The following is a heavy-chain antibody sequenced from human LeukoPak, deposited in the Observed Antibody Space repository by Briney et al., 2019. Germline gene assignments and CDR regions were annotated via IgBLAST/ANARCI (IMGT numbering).Heavy chain of an antibody. CDR1: GGTFSSYA. CDR2: IIPIFGTA. V-gene: IGHV1-69*05. J-gene: IGHJ4*02. Sequence: ASVKVSCKASGGTFSSYAISWVRQAPGQGLEWMGGIIPIFGTANYAQKFQGRVTITTDESTSTAYMELSSLRSEDTAVYYCAKDRDSSSWYSPSDFWGQGTLVTVSS. CDR3: AKDRDSSSWYSPSDF. D-gene: IGHD3-22*01.